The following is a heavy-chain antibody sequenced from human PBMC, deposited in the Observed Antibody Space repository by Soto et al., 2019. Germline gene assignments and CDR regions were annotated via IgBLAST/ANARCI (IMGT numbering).Heavy chain of an antibody. J-gene: IGHJ4*02. D-gene: IGHD6-13*01. CDR3: AKPYSSSWSFDY. Sequence: GGSLRLSCAASGFTFSSYGMHWVRQAPGKGLEWVAVISYDGSNKYYADSVKGRFTISRDNSKNTLYLQMNSLRAEDTAVYYCAKPYSSSWSFDYWGQGTLVTVSS. CDR2: ISYDGSNK. CDR1: GFTFSSYG. V-gene: IGHV3-30*18.